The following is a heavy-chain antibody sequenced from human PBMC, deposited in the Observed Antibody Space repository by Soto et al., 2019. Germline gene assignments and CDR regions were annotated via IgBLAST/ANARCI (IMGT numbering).Heavy chain of an antibody. J-gene: IGHJ3*02. CDR3: ARGINDYYDGTGPSWDDAFDI. Sequence: QVQLVQSGAEVKRPGSSVKVSCKTSGGLLSSYAISWVRQAPGQGLEWMGGSIPTFGTTVYAQNFQGRVSITADRSTGTAYLELRGLRSQDTAVYYCARGINDYYDGTGPSWDDAFDIWGQGTMLTVSS. V-gene: IGHV1-69*06. D-gene: IGHD3-22*01. CDR1: GGLLSSYA. CDR2: SIPTFGTT.